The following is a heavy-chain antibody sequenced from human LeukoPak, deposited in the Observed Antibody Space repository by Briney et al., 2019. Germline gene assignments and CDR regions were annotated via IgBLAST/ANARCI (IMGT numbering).Heavy chain of an antibody. J-gene: IGHJ3*02. CDR1: GFTFSSYA. CDR3: AKDLYYYDSSGYYVDAFDI. Sequence: PGGSLRLSCAASGFTFSSYAMSWVRQAPGKGLEWVSAISGSGGSTYYADSVKGRFTISRDNSKSTLYLQMNSLRAEDTAVYYCAKDLYYYDSSGYYVDAFDIWGQGTMVTVSS. V-gene: IGHV3-23*01. CDR2: ISGSGGST. D-gene: IGHD3-22*01.